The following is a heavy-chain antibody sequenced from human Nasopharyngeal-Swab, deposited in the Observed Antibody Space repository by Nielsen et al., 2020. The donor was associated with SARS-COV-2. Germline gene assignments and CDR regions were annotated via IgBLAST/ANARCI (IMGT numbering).Heavy chain of an antibody. D-gene: IGHD2-15*01. CDR2: ISGSGGST. CDR3: AKRSGGWDY. J-gene: IGHJ4*02. CDR1: GFTFSSYA. Sequence: GESLKISCSASGFTFSSYAMSLVRQAPGKGLGWVSAISGSGGSTYYADSVKGRFTISRDNSKNTLYLQMNSLRAEDTAVYYCAKRSGGWDYWGQGTLVTVFS. V-gene: IGHV3-23*01.